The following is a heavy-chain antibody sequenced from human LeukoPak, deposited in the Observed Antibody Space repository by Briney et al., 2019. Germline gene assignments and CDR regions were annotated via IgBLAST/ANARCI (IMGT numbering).Heavy chain of an antibody. J-gene: IGHJ6*02. Sequence: SVKVSCKASGGTFSSYAISWVRQAPGQGLEWMGGIIPIFGTANYAQKFQGRVTITADESTSTAYMELSSLRCEGTAVYYCSSRVDTAIIYYYYGMDVWGQGTTVTVSS. V-gene: IGHV1-69*01. CDR2: IIPIFGTA. CDR3: SSRVDTAIIYYYYGMDV. CDR1: GGTFSSYA. D-gene: IGHD5-18*01.